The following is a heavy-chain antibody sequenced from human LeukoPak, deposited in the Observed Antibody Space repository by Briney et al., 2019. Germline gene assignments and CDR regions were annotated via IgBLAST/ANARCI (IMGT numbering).Heavy chain of an antibody. CDR1: GFTFSSYS. V-gene: IGHV3-21*01. Sequence: GGSLRLSCAASGFTFSSYSMNWVRQAPGKGLEWVSSISSSSSYIYYADSVKGRSTISRDNAKNSLYLQMNSLRAEDTAVYYCARGSGGAAVIFDYWGQGTLVTVSS. CDR2: ISSSSSYI. J-gene: IGHJ4*02. CDR3: ARGSGGAAVIFDY. D-gene: IGHD6-13*01.